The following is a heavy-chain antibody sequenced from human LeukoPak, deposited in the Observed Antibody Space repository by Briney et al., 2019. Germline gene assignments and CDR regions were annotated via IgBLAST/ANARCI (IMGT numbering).Heavy chain of an antibody. V-gene: IGHV3-21*01. D-gene: IGHD4-23*01. CDR3: ARDDGGNLNDAFDI. CDR1: GFTFSNAW. CDR2: MTGRKSYI. Sequence: GGSLRLSCAASGFTFSNAWMSWVRQAPGKGLEWVSSMTGRKSYIFYADFLKGRFTISRDNAENSVYLQMNNLGAEDTAIYYCARDDGGNLNDAFDIWGPGTMVTVSS. J-gene: IGHJ3*02.